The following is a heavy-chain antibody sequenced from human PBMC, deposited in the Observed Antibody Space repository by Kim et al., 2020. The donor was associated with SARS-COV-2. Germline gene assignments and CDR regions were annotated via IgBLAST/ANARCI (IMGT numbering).Heavy chain of an antibody. D-gene: IGHD6-19*01. CDR2: ISAYNGNT. CDR1: GYTFTSHG. CDR3: ARLGYSSGPTEIYFDY. V-gene: IGHV1-18*01. J-gene: IGHJ4*02. Sequence: ASVKVSCKASGYTFTSHGINWMRQAPGQGLEWMGWISAYNGNTNYAQKLQGRVTMTTDTSTSTAYMELRSLRSDDTAVYYCARLGYSSGPTEIYFDYWGQGTLVTVSS.